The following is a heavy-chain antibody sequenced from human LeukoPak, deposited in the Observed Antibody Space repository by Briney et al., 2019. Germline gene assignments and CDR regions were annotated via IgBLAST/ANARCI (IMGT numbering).Heavy chain of an antibody. Sequence: PGGSLRLSCAASGFTFSFYAMHWVRQAPGKGLEWVAFISYDGTNKYYADSMKGRFTISRDNSKNTLYLQMNSLRAEDTAVYYCARSAPSQNIVNGIGYWGQGTPVTVSS. D-gene: IGHD2/OR15-2a*01. J-gene: IGHJ4*02. V-gene: IGHV3-30*04. CDR2: ISYDGTNK. CDR1: GFTFSFYA. CDR3: ARSAPSQNIVNGIGY.